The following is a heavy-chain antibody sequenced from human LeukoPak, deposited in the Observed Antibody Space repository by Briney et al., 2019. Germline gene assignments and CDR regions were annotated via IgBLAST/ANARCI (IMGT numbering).Heavy chain of an antibody. CDR1: GFTFSSYW. Sequence: PGGSLRLSCAASGFTFSSYWMSWVRQAPGKGLEWVANIKQDGSEKYYVDSVKGRFTISRDNAKNSLYLQMNSLRAEDTAVYYCARKGGSYRPRWVYFDYWGQGTLVTVSS. D-gene: IGHD1-26*01. V-gene: IGHV3-7*01. CDR2: IKQDGSEK. J-gene: IGHJ4*02. CDR3: ARKGGSYRPRWVYFDY.